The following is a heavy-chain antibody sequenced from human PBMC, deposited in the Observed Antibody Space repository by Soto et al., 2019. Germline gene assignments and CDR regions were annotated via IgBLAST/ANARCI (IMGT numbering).Heavy chain of an antibody. CDR1: AFTLSAYD. J-gene: IGHJ6*02. D-gene: IGHD2-15*01. CDR2: LGAADDP. V-gene: IGHV3-13*05. CDR3: ARAYSGRLPRRADYYYAMDV. Sequence: GGSLRLSCAASAFTLSAYDMHWVRQPNGKGLEWASALGAADDPYYLGSVKGRFTISRENAKNSLYLQMNNLRAGDTAVYYCARAYSGRLPRRADYYYAMDVWGQGTTVTVSS.